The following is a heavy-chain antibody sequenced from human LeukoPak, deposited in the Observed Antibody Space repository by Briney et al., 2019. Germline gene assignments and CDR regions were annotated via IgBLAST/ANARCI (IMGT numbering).Heavy chain of an antibody. Sequence: SETLSLTCAVYGGSSSGYYWSWIRQPPGQGLEWIGYIYYSGSTNYNPSLKSRVTISVDTSKNQFSLKLSSVTAADTAVYYCARVGYSYGYPFDPWGQGTLVTVSS. CDR3: ARVGYSYGYPFDP. CDR2: IYYSGST. CDR1: GGSSSGYY. V-gene: IGHV4-59*01. D-gene: IGHD5-18*01. J-gene: IGHJ5*02.